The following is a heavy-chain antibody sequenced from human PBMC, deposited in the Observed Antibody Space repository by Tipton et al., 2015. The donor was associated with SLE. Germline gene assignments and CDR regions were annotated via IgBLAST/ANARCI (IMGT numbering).Heavy chain of an antibody. Sequence: SLRLSCAASGFTFSDYGIHWVRQAPGKGLEWVAVISYDGSNKYYADSVKGRFTISRDNSKNTLYLQMNSLRAEDTAVYYCARDSFWSGYYYYYYYMDVWGKGTTVTVSS. CDR3: ARDSFWSGYYYYYYYMDV. CDR1: GFTFSDYG. CDR2: ISYDGSNK. J-gene: IGHJ6*03. V-gene: IGHV3-30*04. D-gene: IGHD3-3*01.